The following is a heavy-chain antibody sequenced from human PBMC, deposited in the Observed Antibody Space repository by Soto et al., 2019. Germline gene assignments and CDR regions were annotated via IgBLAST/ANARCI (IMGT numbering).Heavy chain of an antibody. D-gene: IGHD6-13*01. CDR1: GYTFTSYG. V-gene: IGHV1-18*04. J-gene: IGHJ5*02. CDR2: IGAYNGNT. Sequence: ASVKVSCKASGYTFTSYGISWVRQAPGQGLEWMGWIGAYNGNTNYAQKLQGRVTMTTDTSTSTAYMELRSLRSDDTAVYYCARYLSSSWYWGNNWFDPWGQGTLVTVSS. CDR3: ARYLSSSWYWGNNWFDP.